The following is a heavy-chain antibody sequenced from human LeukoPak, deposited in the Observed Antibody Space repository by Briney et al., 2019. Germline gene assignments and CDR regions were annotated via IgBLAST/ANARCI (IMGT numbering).Heavy chain of an antibody. D-gene: IGHD6-19*01. CDR1: GGSFSGYY. J-gene: IGHJ4*02. CDR3: ARWSTVERGWYYFDY. CDR2: INHSGCT. Sequence: SETLSLTCAVYGGSFSGYYWSWIRQPPGEGLEWIWEINHSGCTNYNPSLKSRVTISVDTSKNQFSLKLSSVTAADTAVYYCARWSTVERGWYYFDYWGQGTLVTVSS. V-gene: IGHV4-34*01.